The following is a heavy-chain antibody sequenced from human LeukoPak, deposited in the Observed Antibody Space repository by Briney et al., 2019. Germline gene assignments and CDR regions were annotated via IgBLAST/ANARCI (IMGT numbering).Heavy chain of an antibody. D-gene: IGHD1-14*01. Sequence: SETLSLTCTVSGALMSRPYRSSIRQPPGKGLEWIGYIYYSGSTNYNPSLKSRVTISVDTSKNQFSLKLSSVTAADTAVYYCARDSVGTSAWSVAADHYYYYDTGVQGTVITVTVSS. J-gene: IGHJ6*03. CDR3: ARDSVGTSAWSVAADHYYYYDTGV. CDR2: IYYSGST. CDR1: GALMSRPY. V-gene: IGHV4-59*11.